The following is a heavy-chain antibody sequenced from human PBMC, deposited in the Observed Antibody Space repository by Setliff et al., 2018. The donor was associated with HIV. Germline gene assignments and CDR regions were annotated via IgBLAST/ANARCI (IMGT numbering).Heavy chain of an antibody. J-gene: IGHJ3*01. CDR2: IYYSGTT. V-gene: IGHV4-59*01. CDR3: ARVRGDNFWSGSYSLPASDAFDA. D-gene: IGHD3-3*01. Sequence: PSETLSLTCSVSGGSMTRDYWSWIRQPPGKGLEWIGYIYYSGTTNYNPSLKSRVTFSVDMSKTQVSLKLTSVTAADTAMYFCARVRGDNFWSGSYSLPASDAFDAWGQGTMVTVSS. CDR1: GGSMTRDY.